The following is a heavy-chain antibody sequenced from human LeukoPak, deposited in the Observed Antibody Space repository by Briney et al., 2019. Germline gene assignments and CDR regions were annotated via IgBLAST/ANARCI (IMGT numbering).Heavy chain of an antibody. CDR1: GFSFSSYW. CDR2: IEQDGSEK. D-gene: IGHD5-12*01. J-gene: IGHJ6*02. CDR3: ARDLVATNNYYYYYGMDV. Sequence: GGSLRLSCAASGFSFSSYWMSWVRQAPGKGLEWVANIEQDGSEKYYVDSVKGRFTISRDNSKNTLYLQMNSLRAEDTAVYYCARDLVATNNYYYYYGMDVWGQGTTVTVSS. V-gene: IGHV3-7*01.